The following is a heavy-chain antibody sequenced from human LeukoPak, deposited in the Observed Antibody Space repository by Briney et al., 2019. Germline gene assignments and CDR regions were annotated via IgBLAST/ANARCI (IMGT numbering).Heavy chain of an antibody. CDR2: INPSGGST. D-gene: IGHD2-2*01. CDR3: ASLVVVPAAMPKDV. CDR1: GYTFTSYY. J-gene: IGHJ6*02. Sequence: ASVKVSCKASGYTFTSYYMHWVRQAPGQGLEWMGIINPSGGSTSYAQKFQGRVTMTRNTSISTAYMELSSLRSEDTAVYYCASLVVVPAAMPKDVWGQGTTVTVSS. V-gene: IGHV1-46*01.